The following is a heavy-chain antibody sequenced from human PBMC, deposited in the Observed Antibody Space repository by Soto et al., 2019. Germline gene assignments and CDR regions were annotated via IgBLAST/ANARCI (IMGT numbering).Heavy chain of an antibody. D-gene: IGHD3-10*02. Sequence: QGQLVESGGGVVQPGTSLRLSCEASGFIFSRYGMHWVRQAPGKGLEWVAVISYDGSNKYYAESVKGRFIISRAKSENTQYLQMNSLRAEATAVYYCAQDLWSGTPYYFYAMDVWGQGTTVSVSS. CDR3: AQDLWSGTPYYFYAMDV. CDR2: ISYDGSNK. J-gene: IGHJ6*02. V-gene: IGHV3-30*18. CDR1: GFIFSRYG.